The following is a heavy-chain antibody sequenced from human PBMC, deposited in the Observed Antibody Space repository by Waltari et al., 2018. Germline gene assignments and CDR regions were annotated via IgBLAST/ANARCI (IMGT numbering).Heavy chain of an antibody. J-gene: IGHJ2*01. CDR2: IRGSDGRT. CDR1: GFRFRSYA. Sequence: EVQLVESGGGSVQPGESLRLSCAASGFRFRSYAMSWVRQAPGKGLEWLPSIRGSDGRTNYADAAKGRFTISRDNSKDTLFLQMNSLGVDDAAVYYCAKDLGGYSGSHWYFDVWGRGTLVTVSS. D-gene: IGHD1-26*01. CDR3: AKDLGGYSGSHWYFDV. V-gene: IGHV3-23*04.